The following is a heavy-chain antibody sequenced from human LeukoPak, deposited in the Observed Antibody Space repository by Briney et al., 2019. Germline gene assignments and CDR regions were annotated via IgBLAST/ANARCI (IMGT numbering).Heavy chain of an antibody. V-gene: IGHV5-51*06. CDR2: IYPDDSDT. CDR1: GYTFTNYW. J-gene: IGHJ4*02. CDR3: AIKHDGSWYSPFDY. D-gene: IGHD6-13*01. Sequence: GESLKISCQGSGYTFTNYWIGWVRQMPGKGLAWIGIIYPDDSDTRYSPSFQGQVTISADKSISTAYLQWNSLKASDSAMYYCAIKHDGSWYSPFDYWGQGTLVTVSS.